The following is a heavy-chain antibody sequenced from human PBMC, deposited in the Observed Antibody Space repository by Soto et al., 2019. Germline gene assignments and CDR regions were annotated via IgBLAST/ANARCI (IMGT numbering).Heavy chain of an antibody. CDR2: LNPKSGMT. V-gene: IGHV1-8*01. D-gene: IGHD1-26*01. CDR1: GYTFTTYD. Sequence: QVQLVQSGPEVKKPGASVKVSCKASGYTFTTYDFNWVRQAPGQGLEWMGWLNPKSGMTGSAQKFQGRVTMSRDASISTVYLELSSLGSEDTAVYYCARVAGSPDYWGQGTLVTVSS. CDR3: ARVAGSPDY. J-gene: IGHJ4*02.